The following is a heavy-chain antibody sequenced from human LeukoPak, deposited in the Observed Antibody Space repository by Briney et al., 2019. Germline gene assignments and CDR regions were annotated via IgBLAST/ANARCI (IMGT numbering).Heavy chain of an antibody. CDR3: ARNPDAFDI. J-gene: IGHJ3*02. CDR1: GASITSSY. V-gene: IGHV4-4*07. Sequence: SETLSLTCSVSGASITSSYWSWIRQPAGKGLEWIGHIYTSGKTNYNPSLESRVTMSMDTSKNQFSLKLRSVTAADTAVYYCARNPDAFDIWGQGTMVIVSS. CDR2: IYTSGKT.